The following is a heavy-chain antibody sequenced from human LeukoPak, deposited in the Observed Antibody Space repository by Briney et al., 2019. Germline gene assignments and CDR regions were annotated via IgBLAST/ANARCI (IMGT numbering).Heavy chain of an antibody. CDR1: GFTFSNAW. CDR2: IKSKTDGETT. V-gene: IGHV3-15*01. CDR3: TTLYDYVWGSFRSPHHYFDY. D-gene: IGHD3-16*02. J-gene: IGHJ4*02. Sequence: GGSLRLSCAASGFTFSNAWMTWVRQAPGKGLEWVGRIKSKTDGETTDYAAPVKGRFTISRDDSKNTLYLQMNSLETEDTAVYYCTTLYDYVWGSFRSPHHYFDYWGQGTLVTVSS.